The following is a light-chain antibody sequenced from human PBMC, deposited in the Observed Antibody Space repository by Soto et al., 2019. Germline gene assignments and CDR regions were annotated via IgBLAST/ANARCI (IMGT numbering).Light chain of an antibody. J-gene: IGKJ1*01. CDR3: IQDFISPLT. CDR2: ATS. Sequence: AIQMTQSPSSLSASLGDRVTITCRASQGIRGDLGWYQQKPGKAPKLLISATSTLQSGVPSRFSGRGSGTNFTLTISSLQPEDFATYYCIQDFISPLTVGQGNKVEL. V-gene: IGKV1-6*01. CDR1: QGIRGD.